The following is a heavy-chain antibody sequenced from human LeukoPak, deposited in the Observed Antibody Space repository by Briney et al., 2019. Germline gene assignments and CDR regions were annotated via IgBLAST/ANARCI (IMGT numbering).Heavy chain of an antibody. V-gene: IGHV3-21*01. D-gene: IGHD6-19*01. CDR1: GFTFSSYS. J-gene: IGHJ4*02. CDR2: ISSSSSYI. Sequence: PGGSLRLSCAASGFTFSSYSMNWVRQAPGKGLEWVSSISSSSSYIYYADSVKGRFTISRDNAKNSLYLQMKSLRAEDTAVYYCARSSAVAGTLDYWGQGTLVTVSS. CDR3: ARSSAVAGTLDY.